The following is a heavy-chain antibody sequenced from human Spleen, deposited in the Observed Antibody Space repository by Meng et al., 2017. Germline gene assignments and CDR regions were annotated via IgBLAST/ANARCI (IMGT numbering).Heavy chain of an antibody. D-gene: IGHD1-26*01. J-gene: IGHJ6*02. CDR3: AGRYYQFYGMDV. V-gene: IGHV3-48*03. CDR1: GFTFNSYE. Sequence: GGSLRLSCAASGFTFNSYEMNWVRQAPGKGLEWISNIGTSGGPIYYADSVKGRFTISRDNAKNSLYLQINSLRAEDTAVYYCAGRYYQFYGMDVWGQGTAVTVSS. CDR2: IGTSGGPI.